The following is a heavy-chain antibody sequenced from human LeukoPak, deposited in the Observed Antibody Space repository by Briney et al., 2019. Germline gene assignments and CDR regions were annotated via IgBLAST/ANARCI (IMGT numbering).Heavy chain of an antibody. CDR1: GYTFSGFY. CDR2: INPNSGVT. J-gene: IGHJ6*03. Sequence: ASVKVSCKASGYTFSGFYIHWVRQAPGQGLEWMGWINPNSGVTNYAQKLQGRVTITRDTSIDTAYMQRSRLRSDDTAVYYCAKDRYGDYEAPFHYYMDVWGKGTTVTVSS. CDR3: AKDRYGDYEAPFHYYMDV. V-gene: IGHV1-2*02. D-gene: IGHD5-12*01.